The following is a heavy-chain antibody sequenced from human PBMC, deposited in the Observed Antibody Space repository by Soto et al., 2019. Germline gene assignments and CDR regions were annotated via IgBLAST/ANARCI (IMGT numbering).Heavy chain of an antibody. J-gene: IGHJ4*02. CDR1: GFTFSSYA. V-gene: IGHV3-30-3*01. Sequence: GGSLRLSCAASGFTFSSYAMHWVRQAPGKGLEWVAVISYDGSNKYYADSVKGRFTISRDNSKNTLYLQMNSLRAEDTAVYYCARGHSGSYVDDWGQGTLVTVSS. CDR2: ISYDGSNK. CDR3: ARGHSGSYVDD. D-gene: IGHD1-26*01.